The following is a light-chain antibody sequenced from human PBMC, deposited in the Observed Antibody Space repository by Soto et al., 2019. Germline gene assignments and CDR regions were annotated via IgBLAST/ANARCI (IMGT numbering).Light chain of an antibody. V-gene: IGLV2-23*01. CDR3: CSYAGSSAYV. J-gene: IGLJ1*01. Sequence: QSALTQPASVFGSPGQSITFSCTGTSSDVGNYNLVSWYQQHPGKAPKLMIYEGSKRPSGVSNRFSGSKSGNTASLTISGLQAEDEADYYCCSYAGSSAYVFGTGTKLTVL. CDR1: SSDVGNYNL. CDR2: EGS.